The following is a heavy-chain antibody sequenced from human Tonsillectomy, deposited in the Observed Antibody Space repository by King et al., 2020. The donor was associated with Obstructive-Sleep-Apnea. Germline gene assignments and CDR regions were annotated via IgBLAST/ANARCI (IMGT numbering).Heavy chain of an antibody. V-gene: IGHV3-74*01. Sequence: EVQLVESGGGLVQPGGSLRLSCAASGFTFSSYWMHWVRQSPGKGLLWVSRISSDGSVTTFADFVKGRFTVSRDDAKNTLYLQMNSVRADETAVYYCVRAVAGFGDYWGQGTLVTVSS. CDR1: GFTFSSYW. CDR2: ISSDGSVT. J-gene: IGHJ4*02. CDR3: VRAVAGFGDY. D-gene: IGHD6-19*01.